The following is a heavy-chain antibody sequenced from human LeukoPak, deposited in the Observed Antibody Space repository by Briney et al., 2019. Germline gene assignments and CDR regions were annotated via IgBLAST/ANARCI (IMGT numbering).Heavy chain of an antibody. V-gene: IGHV4-59*12. J-gene: IGHJ3*02. CDR1: GASINTYY. CDR2: IYFTGGT. D-gene: IGHD2-2*01. Sequence: PSETLSLTCTVSGASINTYYWSWIRQPPGKGLEWIGYIYFTGGTDYNPSLESRVTISVDTSKNQFSLKLSSVTAADTAVYYCARDAAKYCSSTSCFNAFDIWGQGTMVTVSS. CDR3: ARDAAKYCSSTSCFNAFDI.